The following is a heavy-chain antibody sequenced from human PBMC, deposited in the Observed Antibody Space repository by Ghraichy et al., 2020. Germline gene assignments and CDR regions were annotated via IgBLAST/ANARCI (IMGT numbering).Heavy chain of an antibody. D-gene: IGHD4-23*01. CDR2: IHPRDSYT. J-gene: IGHJ4*02. Sequence: GESLNISCKGSGYIFTSQWISWMRQLPGKGLEWMGRIHPRDSYTKYSLSFQGHVTISADKSISTAYLQWNSLEASDTAMYYCARLISDGGNSDYWGQGTLVTVSS. CDR3: ARLISDGGNSDY. CDR1: GYIFTSQW. V-gene: IGHV5-10-1*01.